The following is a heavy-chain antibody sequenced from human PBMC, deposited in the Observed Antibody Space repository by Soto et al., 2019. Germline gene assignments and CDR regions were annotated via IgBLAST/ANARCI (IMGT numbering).Heavy chain of an antibody. V-gene: IGHV4-34*01. CDR3: ARGKSGYSYAGCWWFDP. Sequence: QVQLQQWGAGLLKPSETLSLTCAVYGGSFSGYYWSWIRQPPGKGLEWLGELNHSGSTTYNPSLKSRVTISVDTSKNQFSLKRRSVTAADTAVYYCARGKSGYSYAGCWWFDPWGQGTLVTVSS. CDR2: LNHSGST. D-gene: IGHD5-18*01. CDR1: GGSFSGYY. J-gene: IGHJ5*02.